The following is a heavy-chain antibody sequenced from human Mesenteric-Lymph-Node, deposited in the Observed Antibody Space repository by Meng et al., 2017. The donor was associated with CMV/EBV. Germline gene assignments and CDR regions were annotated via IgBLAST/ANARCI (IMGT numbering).Heavy chain of an antibody. CDR2: VYHSGRN. V-gene: IGHV4-61*01. CDR1: GGSVSSSSYY. Sequence: SGGSVSSSSYYWTWLRQPPGKGLEWVGYVYHSGRNTYTPSLKSRVTISVDTSKNQFSLRLSSVTAADTAVYYCARALYNWNDRAFDYWGQGTLVTVSS. J-gene: IGHJ4*02. CDR3: ARALYNWNDRAFDY. D-gene: IGHD1-1*01.